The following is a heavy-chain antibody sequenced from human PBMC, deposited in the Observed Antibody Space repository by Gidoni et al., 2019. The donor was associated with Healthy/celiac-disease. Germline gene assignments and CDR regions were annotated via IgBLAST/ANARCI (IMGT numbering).Heavy chain of an antibody. D-gene: IGHD4-17*01. CDR1: GFSLSTSGVG. CDR3: AHRRIYGDYGY. J-gene: IGHJ4*02. V-gene: IGHV2-5*02. Sequence: QITLKESGPTLVKPTQTLTLTCTVSGFSLSTSGVGVGWIRQPPGKALEWLALIYWDDEKRYSPSLNSRLTITKDTSKNQVVLTMTNMDPVDTATYYCAHRRIYGDYGYWGQGTLVTVSS. CDR2: IYWDDEK.